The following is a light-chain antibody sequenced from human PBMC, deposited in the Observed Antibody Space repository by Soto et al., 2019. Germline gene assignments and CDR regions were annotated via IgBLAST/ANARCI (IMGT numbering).Light chain of an antibody. Sequence: VLTQSPGTLSLSPGERATLSCRASQSVSNNYLAWYQQKPGQAPRLLIYGASNRATGIPDRFSGSGSGTDFTLTISRLEPEDFAVYYCQQYFEWPPMTFGQGTKVDIK. V-gene: IGKV3-20*01. CDR3: QQYFEWPPMT. J-gene: IGKJ1*01. CDR1: QSVSNNY. CDR2: GAS.